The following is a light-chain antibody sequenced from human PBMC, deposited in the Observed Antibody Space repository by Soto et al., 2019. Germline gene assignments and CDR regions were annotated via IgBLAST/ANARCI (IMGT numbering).Light chain of an antibody. J-gene: IGKJ2*01. V-gene: IGKV1-5*03. Sequence: DIQMTQSPSTLSASVGDRVTITCRASQSISVWLAWYQQKPGKAPKLLIYKASSLESGVPSRFSGSGSGTEFTLTISSLQPDESATDYCQQYDSAPYTFGQGTKLEIK. CDR1: QSISVW. CDR3: QQYDSAPYT. CDR2: KAS.